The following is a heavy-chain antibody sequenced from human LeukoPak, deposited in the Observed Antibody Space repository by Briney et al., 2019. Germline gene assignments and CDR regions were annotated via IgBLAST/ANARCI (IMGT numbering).Heavy chain of an antibody. CDR2: ISGSGGST. Sequence: PGGSLRLSCAASGFTFSSYAMSWVRQAPGKGLEWVSAISGSGGSTYYADSVKGRFTISRDNSKNTLYLQMNSLRAEDTAVYYCAKLVSSGSYFGYFDYWGQGTLVTVSS. D-gene: IGHD1-26*01. V-gene: IGHV3-23*01. CDR1: GFTFSSYA. CDR3: AKLVSSGSYFGYFDY. J-gene: IGHJ4*02.